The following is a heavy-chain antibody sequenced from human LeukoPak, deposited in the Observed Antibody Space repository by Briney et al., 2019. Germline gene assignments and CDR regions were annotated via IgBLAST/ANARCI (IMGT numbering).Heavy chain of an antibody. V-gene: IGHV4-59*01. Sequence: SETLSLTCTVSGGSISSYYWSWIRQPPGKGLEWIGYIYYSGSTNYNPSLKSRVTISVDTSKNQFSLKLSSVTAADTAVYYCARDVGYYDILTGYYQRGDFELWGRGTLVTVSS. CDR1: GGSISSYY. CDR3: ARDVGYYDILTGYYQRGDFEL. D-gene: IGHD3-9*01. CDR2: IYYSGST. J-gene: IGHJ2*01.